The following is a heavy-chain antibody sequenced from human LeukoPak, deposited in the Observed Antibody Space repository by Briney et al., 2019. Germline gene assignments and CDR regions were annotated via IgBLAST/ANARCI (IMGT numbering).Heavy chain of an antibody. CDR2: ISSSSSYI. V-gene: IGHV3-21*01. CDR1: GFTFSSYS. J-gene: IGHJ4*02. D-gene: IGHD3-22*01. CDR3: AREATYYYDSSGYYHPLGY. Sequence: PGGSLRLSCAASGFTFSSYSMNWVRQAPGKGLESVSSISSSSSYIYYADSVKGRFTISRDNAKNSLYLQMNSLRAEDTAVYYCAREATYYYDSSGYYHPLGYWGQGTLVTVSS.